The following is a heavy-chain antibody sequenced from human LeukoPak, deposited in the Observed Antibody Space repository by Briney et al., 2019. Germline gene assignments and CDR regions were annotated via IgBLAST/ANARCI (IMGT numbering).Heavy chain of an antibody. V-gene: IGHV3-23*01. J-gene: IGHJ1*01. CDR2: ISGSGSST. CDR1: GFTFSSYA. Sequence: ASLRLSCAASGFTFSSYAMSWVRQAPGKGLEWVSAISGSGSSTYYADSVKGRITISSDNSKNTLYLQMNSRRAKDTAVYYCAKAPLRRSSTSCYLEFQGWDQGSLVTVYS. D-gene: IGHD2-2*01. CDR3: AKAPLRRSSTSCYLEFQG.